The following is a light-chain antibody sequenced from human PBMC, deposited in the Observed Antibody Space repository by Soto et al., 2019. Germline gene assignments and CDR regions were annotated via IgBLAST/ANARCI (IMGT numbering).Light chain of an antibody. CDR3: SSYTSSSPYV. V-gene: IGLV2-14*03. J-gene: IGLJ1*01. CDR2: DVT. Sequence: QSALTQPASVSGSPGQSIAISCTGTSSDVGAYNYVSWYQRHPGKAPKLMIYDVTNRPSGVSDRFSGSKSGNTASLTISGLQAEDEADSYCSSYTSSSPYVFGTGTKLTVL. CDR1: SSDVGAYNY.